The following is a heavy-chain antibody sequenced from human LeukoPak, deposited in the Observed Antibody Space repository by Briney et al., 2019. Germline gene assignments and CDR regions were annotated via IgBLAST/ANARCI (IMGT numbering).Heavy chain of an antibody. D-gene: IGHD3-10*01. CDR2: ISGYNGNT. J-gene: IGHJ4*02. CDR3: ARYDVTYFGELSLDY. CDR1: AYAFNSYG. Sequence: ASVKVSCKASAYAFNSYGFSWVRQAPGQGLEWMGWISGYNGNTNYAQKFQGRVTMTTDTSTRTAYMELRSLTSDDTAVYHCARYDVTYFGELSLDYWGQGTLVTVSS. V-gene: IGHV1-18*01.